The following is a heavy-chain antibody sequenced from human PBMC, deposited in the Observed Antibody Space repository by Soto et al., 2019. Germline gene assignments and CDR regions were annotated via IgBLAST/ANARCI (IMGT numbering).Heavy chain of an antibody. J-gene: IGHJ6*03. V-gene: IGHV3-15*01. Sequence: GGSLRLSCAASGFTFSNAWMSWVRQAPGKGLEWVGRIKSKTDGGTTDYAAPVKGRFTISRDDSKNTLYLQMNSLKTEDTAVYYCTTDLALLRSLEWSEYTIEYYMDVWGKGTTVTVSS. CDR2: IKSKTDGGTT. CDR1: GFTFSNAW. D-gene: IGHD3-3*01. CDR3: TTDLALLRSLEWSEYTIEYYMDV.